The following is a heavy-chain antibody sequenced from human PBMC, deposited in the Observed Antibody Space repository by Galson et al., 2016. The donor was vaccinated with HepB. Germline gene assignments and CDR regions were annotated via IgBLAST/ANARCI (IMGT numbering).Heavy chain of an antibody. CDR1: GYTFTSYY. V-gene: IGHV1-46*01. Sequence: SVKVSCKASGYTFTSYYMHWVRQAPGQGLEWMGIINPSGGSTSYAQNFQGRVTMTRDTSKSTVHMELSSRRSEESDMYYCAREGATSIGGFGYWGQGTLVTVSS. CDR3: AREGATSIGGFGY. D-gene: IGHD1-26*01. CDR2: INPSGGST. J-gene: IGHJ4*02.